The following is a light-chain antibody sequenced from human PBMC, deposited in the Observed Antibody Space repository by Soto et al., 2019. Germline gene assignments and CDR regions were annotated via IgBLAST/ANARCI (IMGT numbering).Light chain of an antibody. J-gene: IGKJ4*01. CDR2: GAS. Sequence: EILMTQSPATLSVSPGERATLSCRASQSVSSNLAWYQQKPGQAPRLLIYGASTRATGIPARFSGSGSGTEFTLTISSLQSEDFAVYYCQQYNNWLTFGGGTKVDIK. CDR3: QQYNNWLT. CDR1: QSVSSN. V-gene: IGKV3-15*01.